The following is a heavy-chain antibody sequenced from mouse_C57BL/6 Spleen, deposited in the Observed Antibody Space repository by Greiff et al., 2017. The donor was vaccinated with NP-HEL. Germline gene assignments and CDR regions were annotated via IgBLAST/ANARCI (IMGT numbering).Heavy chain of an antibody. CDR1: GYAFSSSW. D-gene: IGHD1-1*01. Sequence: QVQLQQSGPELVKPGASVKISCKASGYAFSSSWMNWVKQRPGKGLEWIGRIYPGDGDTNYNGKFKGKATLTADKSSSTAYMQLSSLTSEDSAVYFCAREYDGSSSWFAYWGQGTLVTVSA. CDR3: AREYDGSSSWFAY. V-gene: IGHV1-82*01. CDR2: IYPGDGDT. J-gene: IGHJ3*01.